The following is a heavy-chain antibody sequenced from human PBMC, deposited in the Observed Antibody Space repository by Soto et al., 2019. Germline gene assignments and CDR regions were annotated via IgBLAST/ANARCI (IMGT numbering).Heavy chain of an antibody. CDR3: TGNSGSYWDY. Sequence: QVQLVQSGAEVKKPGSSVKVSCKASGGTFSSYAISWVRQAPGQGLEWMGGIIPIFGTANYAQKYQGRVTITEDEFTSTAYMEMSILSSEDTAVYYCTGNSGSYWDYWGQGTLVTVSS. D-gene: IGHD1-26*01. V-gene: IGHV1-69*12. CDR1: GGTFSSYA. J-gene: IGHJ4*02. CDR2: IIPIFGTA.